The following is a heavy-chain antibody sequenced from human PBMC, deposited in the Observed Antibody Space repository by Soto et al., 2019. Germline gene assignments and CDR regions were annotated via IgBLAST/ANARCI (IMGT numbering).Heavy chain of an antibody. CDR2: IKSKTDGGTT. CDR1: GFTFSNAW. J-gene: IGHJ4*02. D-gene: IGHD6-6*01. CDR3: TTGSTSTKNY. Sequence: EVQLVESGGGLVIPGGSLRLSCAASGFTFSNAWLSWVRQAPGKGLEWVGRIKSKTDGGTTDYTAPVKGRFTISRDDSKNTLYLQMKSLKIEDTAVYYCTTGSTSTKNYWGQGTLVTVSS. V-gene: IGHV3-15*01.